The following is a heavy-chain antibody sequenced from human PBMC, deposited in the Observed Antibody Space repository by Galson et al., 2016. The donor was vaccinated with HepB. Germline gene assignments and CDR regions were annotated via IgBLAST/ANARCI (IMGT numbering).Heavy chain of an antibody. J-gene: IGHJ4*02. D-gene: IGHD4-17*01. CDR2: IYYSGMT. CDR3: ARGGPDFGDFQ. V-gene: IGHV4-31*03. CDR1: GGSISSGGDY. Sequence: TLSLTCTVPGGSISSGGDYWTWVRQRPGKGLEWIGYIYYSGMTYYNPSLESRIVIFAETYKTQFSLKLSSVTAADTAFYYCARGGPDFGDFQWGQGTLITVSS.